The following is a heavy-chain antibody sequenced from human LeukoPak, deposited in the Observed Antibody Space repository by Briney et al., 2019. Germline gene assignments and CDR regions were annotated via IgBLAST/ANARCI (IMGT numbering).Heavy chain of an antibody. CDR2: IYSGSDT. CDR1: GFTFSSYS. V-gene: IGHV3-66*01. J-gene: IGHJ4*02. D-gene: IGHD1-1*01. CDR3: ARGNWNFDY. Sequence: GGSLRLSCAASGFTFSSYSMSWVRQAPGKGLEWVSIIYSGSDTYYADSVMGRFTISRDNSKNTLYLQMNSPRAEDTAVYYCARGNWNFDYWGQGTLVTVSS.